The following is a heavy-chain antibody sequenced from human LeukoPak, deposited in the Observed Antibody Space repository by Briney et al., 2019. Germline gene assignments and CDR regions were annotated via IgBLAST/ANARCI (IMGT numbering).Heavy chain of an antibody. CDR1: GFTFSNYV. V-gene: IGHV3-23*01. CDR2: ISGTGANT. Sequence: GGSLRLSCAASGFTFSNYVMIWVRQAPGKGLEWVSAISGTGANTFYADSVKGRFTMSRDSPKNMLYLQMNSLRAEDTALYYCAKGIRQQGNYYYYMDVWGKGTTVTVSS. D-gene: IGHD7-27*01. CDR3: AKGIRQQGNYYYYMDV. J-gene: IGHJ6*03.